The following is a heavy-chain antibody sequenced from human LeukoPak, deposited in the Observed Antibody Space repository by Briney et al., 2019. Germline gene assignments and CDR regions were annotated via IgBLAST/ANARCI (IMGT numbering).Heavy chain of an antibody. J-gene: IGHJ4*02. Sequence: SSETLSLTCTVSGASVSSDNYYWSRIRQPPGEGLEWIVYVRSSGSTNYNPSLKSRVAILVDTPKNQFTLNLSSVTAADTAVYYCARGVLVGATGHHFAYWGQGALVTVSS. V-gene: IGHV4-61*01. CDR1: GASVSSDNYY. CDR3: ARGVLVGATGHHFAY. D-gene: IGHD2-8*02. CDR2: VRSSGST.